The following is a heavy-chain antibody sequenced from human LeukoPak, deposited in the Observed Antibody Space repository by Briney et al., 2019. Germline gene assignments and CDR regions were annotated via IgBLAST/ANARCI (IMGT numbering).Heavy chain of an antibody. CDR3: ARRDGNWFDP. CDR1: RYSFTSYW. Sequence: GESLKISCQGSRYSFTSYWINWVRQMPGKGLEWMGRIDPSDSYTNYSPSFQGHVTISADKSFTTAYLQWSSLKASDTAIYYCARRDGNWFDPWGQGTLVTVSS. CDR2: IDPSDSYT. V-gene: IGHV5-10-1*01. J-gene: IGHJ5*02.